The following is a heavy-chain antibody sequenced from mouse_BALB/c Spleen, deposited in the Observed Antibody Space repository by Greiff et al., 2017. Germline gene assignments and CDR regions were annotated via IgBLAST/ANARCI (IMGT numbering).Heavy chain of an antibody. J-gene: IGHJ3*01. V-gene: IGHV3-2*02. CDR2: ISYSGST. CDR3: ASPLWFAY. Sequence: EVKLLESGPGLVKPSQSLSLTCTVTGYSITSDYAWNWIRQFPGNKLEWMGYISYSGSTSYNPSLKSRISITRDTSKNQFFLQLNSVTTEDTATYYCASPLWFAYWGQGTLVTVSA. CDR1: GYSITSDYA.